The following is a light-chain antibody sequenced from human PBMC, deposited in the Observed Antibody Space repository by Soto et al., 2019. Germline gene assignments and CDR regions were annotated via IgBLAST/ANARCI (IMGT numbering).Light chain of an antibody. CDR3: QQVDSYPRT. Sequence: DIQMTQSPSTLPASVGDRVTITCRANQSISTWLAWYQQKPGKAPNLLIYKASRLETGVPSRFSGSGSGTDFSLAISSLHPEDVATYYCQQVDSYPRTFGQGTKVDI. CDR1: QSISTW. J-gene: IGKJ1*01. CDR2: KAS. V-gene: IGKV1-5*03.